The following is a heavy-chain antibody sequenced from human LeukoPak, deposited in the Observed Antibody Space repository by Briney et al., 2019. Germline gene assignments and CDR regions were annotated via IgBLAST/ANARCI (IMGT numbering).Heavy chain of an antibody. Sequence: PSETLSLTCAVYGGSFSGYDWSWIRQPPGKGLEWIGQINHSGSTNYNPSLKSRVTISVDTSKNQFSLKLSSVTAADTAVYYCARGHGQYHQYYYDSSGYRYYFDYWGQGTLVTVSS. CDR2: INHSGST. V-gene: IGHV4-34*01. D-gene: IGHD3-22*01. CDR3: ARGHGQYHQYYYDSSGYRYYFDY. J-gene: IGHJ4*02. CDR1: GGSFSGYD.